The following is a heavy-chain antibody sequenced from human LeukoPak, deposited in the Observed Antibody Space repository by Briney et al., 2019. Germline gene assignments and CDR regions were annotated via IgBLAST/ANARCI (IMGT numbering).Heavy chain of an antibody. V-gene: IGHV1-24*01. CDR2: FDAEEGKT. J-gene: IGHJ4*02. CDR3: ASGDYGDPPLNY. CDR1: GYTLSELY. Sequence: ASVKVSCKVSGYTLSELYMHWVRQAPGKGLEWMGGFDAEEGKTIYAQKFQGRVTMTRDTSISTAYMELSRLRFDDTAVYYCASGDYGDPPLNYWGQGTLVTVSS. D-gene: IGHD4-17*01.